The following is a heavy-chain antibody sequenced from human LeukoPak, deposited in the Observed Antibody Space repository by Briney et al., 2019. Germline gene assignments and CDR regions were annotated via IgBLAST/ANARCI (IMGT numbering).Heavy chain of an antibody. D-gene: IGHD3-22*01. CDR3: SGYNWFDP. CDR2: ISHDGGNK. J-gene: IGHJ5*02. CDR1: GFTFSSYD. Sequence: GGSLRLSCAASGFTFSSYDMHWVRQAPGKGLEWVAVISHDGGNKYYADSVKGRFTISRDNSKNTLYLQMNSLRAEDTAVYYCSGYNWFDPWGQGTLVTVSS. V-gene: IGHV3-30*03.